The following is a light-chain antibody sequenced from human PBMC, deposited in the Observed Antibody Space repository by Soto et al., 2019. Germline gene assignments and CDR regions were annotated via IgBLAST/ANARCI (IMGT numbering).Light chain of an antibody. CDR2: GAS. CDR3: QQYGPIP. Sequence: MAPSTDSLSVSPGERATLSCRASQSVSSSYLAWYQQKPGQAPRLLIYGASSRATGIPDRFSGSGSGTDFTLTISRLEPEDLAVYYCQQYGPIPVGEGTRPAI. V-gene: IGKV3-20*01. CDR1: QSVSSSY. J-gene: IGKJ5*01.